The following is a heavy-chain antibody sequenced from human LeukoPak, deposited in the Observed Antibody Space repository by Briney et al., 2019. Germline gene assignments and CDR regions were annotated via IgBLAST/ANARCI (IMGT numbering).Heavy chain of an antibody. CDR3: ARVRGYCSSTSCSNWFDP. CDR1: GGSISSSSYY. J-gene: IGHJ5*02. Sequence: SETLSLTCTVSGGSISSSSYYWGWIRQPPGKGLEWIGSIYYSGSTYYNPSLKSRVTISVGTSKNQFSLKLSSVTAADTAVYYCARVRGYCSSTSCSNWFDPWGQGTLVTVSS. D-gene: IGHD2-2*01. V-gene: IGHV4-39*07. CDR2: IYYSGST.